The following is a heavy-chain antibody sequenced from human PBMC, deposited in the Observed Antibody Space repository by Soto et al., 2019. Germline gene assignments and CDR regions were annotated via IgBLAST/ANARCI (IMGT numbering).Heavy chain of an antibody. V-gene: IGHV1-18*01. CDR2: ISAYNVNT. J-gene: IGHJ6*02. Sequence: QVQLVQSGAEVEKPEASVKVSCKASGYTFTSYGISWVRQAPGQGLELMGWISAYNVNTNYAQKLQGIVTITTDTATSTAYIELRSLRADDTAVYYSARDLWPARVAAAGIPYYCYVMDVWGQGTTVTVSS. CDR3: ARDLWPARVAAAGIPYYCYVMDV. D-gene: IGHD6-13*01. CDR1: GYTFTSYG.